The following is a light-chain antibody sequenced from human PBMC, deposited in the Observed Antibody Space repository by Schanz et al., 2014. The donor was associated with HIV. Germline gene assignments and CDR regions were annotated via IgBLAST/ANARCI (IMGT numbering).Light chain of an antibody. V-gene: IGLV2-14*01. CDR3: CSYAGTSTLVV. Sequence: QSVLTQPPSASGSPGQSVTIPCTGTSSDVGGYKYVSWYQQHPGKAPKLMIYEVSKRPSGVSNRFSGSKSGITASLTISGLQAEDEADYYCCSYAGTSTLVVFGGGTKLTVL. CDR1: SSDVGGYKY. CDR2: EVS. J-gene: IGLJ2*01.